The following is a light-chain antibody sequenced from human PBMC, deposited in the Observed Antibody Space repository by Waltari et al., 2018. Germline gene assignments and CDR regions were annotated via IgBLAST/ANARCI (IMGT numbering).Light chain of an antibody. CDR3: SSYTSSNTLV. CDR2: DVT. Sequence: QSALTQPASVSGSPGQSITVSCTGSSSDVGGYNFFSWYQQHPGKAPKLMLYDVTNRPSGVSSRFSDSKSGNTASLAISGLQAEDEADYYCSSYTSSNTLVFGGGTKLTVL. CDR1: SSDVGGYNF. J-gene: IGLJ2*01. V-gene: IGLV2-14*03.